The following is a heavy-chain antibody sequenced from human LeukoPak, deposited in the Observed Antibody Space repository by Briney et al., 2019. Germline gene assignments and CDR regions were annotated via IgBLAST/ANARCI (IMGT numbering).Heavy chain of an antibody. CDR2: INPNSGGT. CDR1: GYTFTGYY. D-gene: IGHD3-3*01. CDR3: AAVAGLLEWKYYFDY. V-gene: IGHV1-2*02. Sequence: GASVKVSCKASGYTFTGYYMHWVRQAPGQGLEWMGWINPNSGGTNYAQKFQGRVTMTRDTSTSTVYMELSSLRSEDTAVYYCAAVAGLLEWKYYFDYWGQGTLVTVSS. J-gene: IGHJ4*02.